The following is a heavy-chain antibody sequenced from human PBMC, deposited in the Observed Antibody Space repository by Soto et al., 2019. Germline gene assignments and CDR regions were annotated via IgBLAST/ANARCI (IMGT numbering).Heavy chain of an antibody. D-gene: IGHD6-19*01. J-gene: IGHJ4*02. V-gene: IGHV3-49*03. CDR1: GFTFGDNA. CDR3: ARTGRVAVAGESDS. CDR2: IRSTPYGATT. Sequence: GGSLRLSCIGSGFTFGDNAMNWFRQAPGKGLEWVGFIRSTPYGATTEYAASVKGRFTISRDNAKNSLHLQMDSLRVDDTAMYYCARTGRVAVAGESDSWGQGTLVTSPQ.